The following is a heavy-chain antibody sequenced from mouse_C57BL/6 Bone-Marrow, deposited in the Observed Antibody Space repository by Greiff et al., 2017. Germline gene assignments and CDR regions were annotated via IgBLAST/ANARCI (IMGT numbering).Heavy chain of an antibody. J-gene: IGHJ2*01. CDR3: APYGRGGDY. D-gene: IGHD1-1*01. Sequence: QVQLQQPGAELVKPGASVKLSCKASGYTFTSYWLHWVKQRPGQGLEWIGMIHPSSGRTNYTEKFKSKATLTVDKSSITAYMPLSRLTSEDSAVYYCAPYGRGGDYWGQGTTLTVSS. CDR2: IHPSSGRT. V-gene: IGHV1-64*01. CDR1: GYTFTSYW.